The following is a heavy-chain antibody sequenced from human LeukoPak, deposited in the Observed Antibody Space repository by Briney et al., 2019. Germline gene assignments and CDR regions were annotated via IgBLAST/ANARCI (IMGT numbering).Heavy chain of an antibody. CDR2: INPSGGST. CDR1: GYTFTGYY. J-gene: IGHJ5*02. Sequence: ASVKVSCKASGYTFTGYYMHWVRQAPGQGLEWMGIINPSGGSTSYAQKFQGRVTMTRDMSTSTVYMELSSLRSEDTAVYYCAREAFNISSWHNWFDPWGQGTLVTVSS. V-gene: IGHV1-46*01. D-gene: IGHD6-13*01. CDR3: AREAFNISSWHNWFDP.